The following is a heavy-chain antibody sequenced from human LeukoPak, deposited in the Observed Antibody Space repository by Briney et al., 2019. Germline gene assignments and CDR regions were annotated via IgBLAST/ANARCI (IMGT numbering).Heavy chain of an antibody. Sequence: GGSLRLSCAASGIYDMSWVRQAPGKGLEWVSSISDDDENTYYADSVKGRFTMSRDNSRNTLYLQMNNLRAEDTAVYYCAKRGYCSVASCSQTPYYFDYWGQGTLVTVSS. CDR2: ISDDDENT. CDR1: GIYD. J-gene: IGHJ4*02. D-gene: IGHD2-15*01. V-gene: IGHV3-23*01. CDR3: AKRGYCSVASCSQTPYYFDY.